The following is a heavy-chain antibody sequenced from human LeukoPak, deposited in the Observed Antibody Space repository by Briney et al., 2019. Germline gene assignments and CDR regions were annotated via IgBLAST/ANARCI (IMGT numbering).Heavy chain of an antibody. CDR2: IIPIFGTA. CDR3: ASHYGQTFFLDY. CDR1: GGTFSSYA. J-gene: IGHJ4*02. Sequence: SVKVSCKASGGTFSSYAISWVRQAPGQGLEWMGGIIPIFGTANYAQKFQGRVTITADESTSTAYMELSSLRSEDTAVYYCASHYGQTFFLDYWGQGTLVTVSS. V-gene: IGHV1-69*13. D-gene: IGHD4-17*01.